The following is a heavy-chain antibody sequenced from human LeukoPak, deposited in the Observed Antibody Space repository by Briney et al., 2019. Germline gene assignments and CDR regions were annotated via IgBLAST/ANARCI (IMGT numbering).Heavy chain of an antibody. Sequence: PSETLSLTCTVSGGSLSSYDWSWIRQPPGKGLEWIGYSYNSGSTNYNPSLKSRVTISVDTSKNQFSLKLSSVTAADTAVYYCARLTYDFSGYYYFDYWGQGTLVTVSS. D-gene: IGHD3-22*01. CDR1: GGSLSSYD. V-gene: IGHV4-59*01. CDR2: SYNSGST. CDR3: ARLTYDFSGYYYFDY. J-gene: IGHJ4*02.